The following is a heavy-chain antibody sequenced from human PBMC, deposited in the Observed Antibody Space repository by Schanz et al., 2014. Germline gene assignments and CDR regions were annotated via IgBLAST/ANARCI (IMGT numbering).Heavy chain of an antibody. CDR1: GLNFDYYG. CDR2: IGYDGSEK. Sequence: QVQLVESGGGVVKPGSPVRLSCAASGLNFDYYGMNWVRQAPGKGLEWVANIGYDGSEKYYVDSVKGRFTISRDNSNNTVYLQMNTLRAEDTAVYYCAREDCSATGCYFRYWGQGTLVTGSS. D-gene: IGHD3-9*01. V-gene: IGHV3-33*01. J-gene: IGHJ4*02. CDR3: AREDCSATGCYFRY.